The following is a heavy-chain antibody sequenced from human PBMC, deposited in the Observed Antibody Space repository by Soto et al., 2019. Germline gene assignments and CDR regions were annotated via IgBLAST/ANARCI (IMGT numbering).Heavy chain of an antibody. D-gene: IGHD2-15*01. J-gene: IGHJ4*02. CDR1: GGTFSSYA. Sequence: QVQLVQSGAEVRQPASSVKVSCKTSGGTFSSYAISWVRQAPGQGLEWMGGIFPIVDTSTYAQTLQGRVTITPAESTRTAYMEVSSLGSDDTAVYYCVTVVAVPGHPYYWCQGTLGTVSS. CDR2: IFPIVDTS. CDR3: VTVVAVPGHPYY. V-gene: IGHV1-69*05.